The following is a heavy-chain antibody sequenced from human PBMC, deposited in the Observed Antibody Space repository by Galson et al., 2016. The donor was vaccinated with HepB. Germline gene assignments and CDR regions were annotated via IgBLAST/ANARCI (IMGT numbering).Heavy chain of an antibody. CDR3: ARGIGIVGTTKSFDY. CDR1: GASISSNNW. J-gene: IGHJ4*02. D-gene: IGHD1-26*01. V-gene: IGHV4-4*02. Sequence: ETLSLTCAVSGASISSNNWWTWVRQPPGKGLEWIGEIYHSGSTSYNPSLKSRVTISTDKSKKQFSLKLSSVTAADTAVYYCARGIGIVGTTKSFDYWGQGTLVTVSS. CDR2: IYHSGST.